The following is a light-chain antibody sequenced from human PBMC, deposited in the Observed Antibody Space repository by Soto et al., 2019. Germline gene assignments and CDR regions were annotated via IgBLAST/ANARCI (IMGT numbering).Light chain of an antibody. V-gene: IGKV1-9*01. CDR3: QQLNSLPIT. CDR1: QDFGSC. Sequence: TPSTQTPSSRSASLGDRVIITGRASQDFGSCLAWYQHKPGKAPQLLIYAASTFHGGVPSRFSGRGYGTDFTLTISSLQPEDFATYYCQQLNSLPITFGQGTRLEIK. CDR2: AAS. J-gene: IGKJ5*01.